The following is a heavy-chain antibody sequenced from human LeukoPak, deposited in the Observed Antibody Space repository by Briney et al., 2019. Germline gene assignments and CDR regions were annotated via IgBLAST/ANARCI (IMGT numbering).Heavy chain of an antibody. CDR3: ATDGYSSARDY. V-gene: IGHV3-7*01. D-gene: IGHD6-25*01. CDR1: GFTFSGHW. Sequence: KAGGSLRLSCAASGFTFSGHWMSWVRQAPGKGLEWVANINQGGSDKYYVDSVRGRFTISRDNAKNLLYLQMSNLRAEDTAVYYCATDGYSSARDYWGQGTLVTVSS. CDR2: INQGGSDK. J-gene: IGHJ4*02.